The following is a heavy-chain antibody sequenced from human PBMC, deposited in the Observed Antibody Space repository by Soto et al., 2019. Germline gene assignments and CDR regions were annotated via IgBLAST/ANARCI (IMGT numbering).Heavy chain of an antibody. CDR2: ISYDGSNN. CDR3: AKDIVKYTYGACDY. D-gene: IGHD5-18*01. CDR1: GFTFSSYG. V-gene: IGHV3-30*18. Sequence: GGSLRLSCAASGFTFSSYGMYWVRQAPGKGLEWVAAISYDGSNNYHADSVKGRFTISRDNSKNTLYLQLNSLRTEDTAVYYCAKDIVKYTYGACDYWGQGVLGTVSS. J-gene: IGHJ4*02.